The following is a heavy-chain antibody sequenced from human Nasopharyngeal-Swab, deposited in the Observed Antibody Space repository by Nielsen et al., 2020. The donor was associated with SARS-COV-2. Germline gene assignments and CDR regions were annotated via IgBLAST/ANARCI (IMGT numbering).Heavy chain of an antibody. Sequence: ASVKVSCKASGYTFTSCYMHWVRQAPGQGLEWMGIINPSGGSTSYAQKFQGRVTMTRDTSTSTVYMELSSLRSEDTAVYYCARYTAMVLFDIWGQGTMVTVSS. V-gene: IGHV1-46*01. J-gene: IGHJ3*02. CDR3: ARYTAMVLFDI. CDR1: GYTFTSCY. D-gene: IGHD5-18*01. CDR2: INPSGGST.